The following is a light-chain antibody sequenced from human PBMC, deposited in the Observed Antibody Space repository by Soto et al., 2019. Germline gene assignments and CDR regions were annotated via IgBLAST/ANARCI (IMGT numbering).Light chain of an antibody. CDR1: SSDIGAYNF. J-gene: IGLJ2*01. Sequence: QSALTQPASVSGSPGQSITISCTGTSSDIGAYNFVSWYQQHPGKAPKLMLYDVNIRPSGVSNRFSGYKSGNTASLTISGLQAEDEAYYYCTSWTTSNTMLFGGGTKVTVL. V-gene: IGLV2-14*03. CDR3: TSWTTSNTML. CDR2: DVN.